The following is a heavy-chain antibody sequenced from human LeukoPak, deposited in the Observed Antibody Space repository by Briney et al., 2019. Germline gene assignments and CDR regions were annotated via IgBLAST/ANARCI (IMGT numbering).Heavy chain of an antibody. CDR1: GSTFSDYY. Sequence: PGGSLRLSCAASGSTFSDYYMSWIRQAPGKGLEWVSYISSSGSTIYYADSVKGRFTISRDNSKNTLYLQMNSLRAEDTAVYYCANPFQWDFSGYYPSDFDYWGQGTLVTVSS. V-gene: IGHV3-11*01. D-gene: IGHD3-22*01. CDR3: ANPFQWDFSGYYPSDFDY. CDR2: ISSSGSTI. J-gene: IGHJ4*02.